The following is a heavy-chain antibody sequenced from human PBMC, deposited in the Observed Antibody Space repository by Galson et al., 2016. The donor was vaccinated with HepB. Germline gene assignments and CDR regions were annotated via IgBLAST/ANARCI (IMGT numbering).Heavy chain of an antibody. D-gene: IGHD1-14*01. CDR1: GYTFNTYN. Sequence: SVKVSCKASGYTFNTYNMHCVRQAPGQGLEWMGIIKASGGNTVYAQKVQDRITMTRDTPTSTVYMELISLRSEATAVYYCARELDHSFYFDYWGQGTLLTVSS. CDR3: ARELDHSFYFDY. J-gene: IGHJ4*02. V-gene: IGHV1-46*02. CDR2: IKASGGNT.